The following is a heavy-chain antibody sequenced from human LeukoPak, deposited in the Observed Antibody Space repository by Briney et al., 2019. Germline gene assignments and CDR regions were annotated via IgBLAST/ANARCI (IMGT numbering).Heavy chain of an antibody. CDR1: GFTFSSYA. V-gene: IGHV3-30*09. CDR3: ERDNEGSGSYFDP. J-gene: IGHJ5*02. Sequence: GRSLRLSCAASGFTFSSYAMDWVRQAPGKGLEWVAVISYDGSNKYNADSVKGRFAICRDKYKNTLDLQMNGLRAEDTAVYYCERDNEGSGSYFDPWGQGTLVTVSS. CDR2: ISYDGSNK. D-gene: IGHD3-10*01.